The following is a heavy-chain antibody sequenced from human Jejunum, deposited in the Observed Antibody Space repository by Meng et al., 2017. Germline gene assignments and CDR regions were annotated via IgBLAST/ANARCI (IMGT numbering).Heavy chain of an antibody. D-gene: IGHD5/OR15-5a*01. CDR1: GYTFTDYQ. CDR3: ARVVIIVSGYYFDY. Sequence: QVQLVQSGPEVKKPGASVRVSCKTSGYTFTDYQTDWVRQAPGKGLEWMGWINGGNGVTKSSQNFQGRVTITRDTSANTAYMELSSLRSEDTAVYYCARVVIIVSGYYFDYWGQGTLVTVSS. J-gene: IGHJ4*02. CDR2: INGGNGVT. V-gene: IGHV1-3*01.